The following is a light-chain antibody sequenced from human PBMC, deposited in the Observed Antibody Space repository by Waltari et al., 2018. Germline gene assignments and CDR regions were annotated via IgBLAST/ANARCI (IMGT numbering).Light chain of an antibody. CDR3: QTGGHGTWV. CDR2: VNSDGIT. Sequence: QLVLTQSPSASASLGASVKLTCTLSSGHSSNVIAWRQQRPEKGPRYLMKVNSDGITSKGDEIPDRFSSSSSGAERYLTISNLQAEDEADYFCQTGGHGTWVFGGGTTLTVL. J-gene: IGLJ3*02. V-gene: IGLV4-69*01. CDR1: SGHSSNV.